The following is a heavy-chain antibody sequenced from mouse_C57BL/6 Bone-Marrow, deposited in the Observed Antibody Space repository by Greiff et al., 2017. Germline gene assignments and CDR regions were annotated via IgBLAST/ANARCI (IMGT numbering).Heavy chain of an antibody. CDR1: GYTFTSYW. CDR2: IHPGSGST. Sequence: QVQLQQPGAELVKPGASVKLSCKASGYTFTSYWIPWVKQRPGQGLEWIGVIHPGSGSTNYNEKFKSKATLTVDTSSSTAYMQLSSLTSEDSAVYCCARRENGWWFDDWGQGTTVTVSS. CDR3: ARRENGWWFDD. D-gene: IGHD1-1*02. V-gene: IGHV1-55*01. J-gene: IGHJ1*01.